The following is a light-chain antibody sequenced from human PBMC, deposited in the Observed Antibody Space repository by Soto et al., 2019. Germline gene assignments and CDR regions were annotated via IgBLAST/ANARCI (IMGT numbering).Light chain of an antibody. Sequence: PQFHAPLSRYAGGGATLSCWARQRVSRSRAWYQQKPGQAPRRLIYCSSTRATGTPARCRGSGSGTEFTLTTSSLQSEDFAVYCCQQYNNWPRTFCRGTTVDI. V-gene: IGKV3-15*01. CDR1: QRVSRS. CDR2: CSS. CDR3: QQYNNWPRT. J-gene: IGKJ1*01.